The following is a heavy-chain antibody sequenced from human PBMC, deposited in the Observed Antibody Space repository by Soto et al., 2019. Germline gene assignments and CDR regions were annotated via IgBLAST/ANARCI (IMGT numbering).Heavy chain of an antibody. Sequence: SETLSLTCTVSGGSISSSDYYWGWIRQPPGKGLEWIGSIYYSGSTYYNPSLKSRVTISVDTSKNQFSLKLSSVTAADTAVYYCARLLRYYGSGSYSNYIDYSGQATLVTLSS. CDR1: GGSISSSDYY. CDR2: IYYSGST. J-gene: IGHJ4*02. CDR3: ARLLRYYGSGSYSNYIDY. V-gene: IGHV4-39*01. D-gene: IGHD3-10*01.